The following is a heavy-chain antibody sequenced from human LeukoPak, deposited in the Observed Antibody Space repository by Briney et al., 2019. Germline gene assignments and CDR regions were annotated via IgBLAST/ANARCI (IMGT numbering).Heavy chain of an antibody. D-gene: IGHD4-17*01. V-gene: IGHV3-23*01. Sequence: GGSLRLSCAASGFTFSSYAMSWVRQAPGKGQEWVSAISGSGGSTYYADSVKGRFTISRDNSKNTLYLQMNSLRAEDTAVYYCAKDHGDYESYYFDYWGQGTLVTVSS. CDR2: ISGSGGST. J-gene: IGHJ4*02. CDR3: AKDHGDYESYYFDY. CDR1: GFTFSSYA.